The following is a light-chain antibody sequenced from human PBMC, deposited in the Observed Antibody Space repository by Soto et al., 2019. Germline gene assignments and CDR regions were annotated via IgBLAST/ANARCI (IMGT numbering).Light chain of an antibody. J-gene: IGLJ2*01. CDR3: LLSYSGAHVV. Sequence: QAVVTQEPSLTVSPGGTVTLTCGSSTGGVTSGHYPYWFQQKPGQAPRTLIYDTNNKQSWTPARFSGSLLGGKAALTLSGAQPEDETEYYCLLSYSGAHVVFGGGTKVTVL. V-gene: IGLV7-46*01. CDR2: DTN. CDR1: TGGVTSGHY.